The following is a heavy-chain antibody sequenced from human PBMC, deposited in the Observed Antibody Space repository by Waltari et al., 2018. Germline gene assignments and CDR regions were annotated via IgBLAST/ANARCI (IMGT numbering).Heavy chain of an antibody. J-gene: IGHJ6*03. V-gene: IGHV4-59*01. CDR1: GGSISSYY. CDR3: ARVGTGGNYYYYYYMDV. Sequence: QVQLQASGPGLVKPSETLSLTCTVSGGSISSYYWSWIRQPPGKGLEWIGYIYYSGSTNYNPSLKSRVTISVDTSKNQFSLKLSSVTAADTAVYYCARVGTGGNYYYYYYMDVWGKGTTVTVSS. D-gene: IGHD1-26*01. CDR2: IYYSGST.